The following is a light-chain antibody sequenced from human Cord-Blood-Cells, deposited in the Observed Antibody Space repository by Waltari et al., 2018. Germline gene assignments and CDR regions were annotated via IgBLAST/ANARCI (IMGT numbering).Light chain of an antibody. CDR2: DAS. CDR1: QSISSW. Sequence: DIQMNQSPSTLSASVGDRVNITCRASQSISSWLAWYQQKPGKAPKLLIYDASSLESGVPSSFSGSGSGTEFTLTISSLQPDDFATYYCQQYNSYPLTFGGGTKVEIK. CDR3: QQYNSYPLT. J-gene: IGKJ4*01. V-gene: IGKV1-5*01.